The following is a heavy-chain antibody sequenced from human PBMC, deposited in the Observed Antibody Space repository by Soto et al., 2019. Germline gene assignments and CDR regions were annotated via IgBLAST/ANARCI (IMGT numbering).Heavy chain of an antibody. J-gene: IGHJ5*02. Sequence: QVQLLESGGGVVQSGRSLRLSCAASGFTFSGSKMHWVRQAPGKGLEWVAFISYDGDNKYYADSVKGRFTVSRDNSMNTLHLQMDSLRPEDTAVYYCARASYFSEKTAYYAKSFKWFDPWGQGTLLTVSS. V-gene: IGHV3-30*14. CDR2: ISYDGDNK. D-gene: IGHD3-9*01. CDR3: ARASYFSEKTAYYAKSFKWFDP. CDR1: GFTFSGSK.